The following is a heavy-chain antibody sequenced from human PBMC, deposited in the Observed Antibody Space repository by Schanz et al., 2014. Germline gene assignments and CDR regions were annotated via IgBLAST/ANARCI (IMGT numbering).Heavy chain of an antibody. Sequence: EVQLVESGGGLVQPGGSLRLSCAASGFIFSTYNMNWVRQAPGKGLEWVANIKEDGSKKYYVDYVRGRFTISRDNAKSSLYLQMNSLRDEDTAVYYCARGPDYGSGSYSSYWGQGTLVTVSS. CDR3: ARGPDYGSGSYSSY. J-gene: IGHJ4*02. D-gene: IGHD3-10*01. CDR1: GFIFSTYN. CDR2: IKEDGSKK. V-gene: IGHV3-7*01.